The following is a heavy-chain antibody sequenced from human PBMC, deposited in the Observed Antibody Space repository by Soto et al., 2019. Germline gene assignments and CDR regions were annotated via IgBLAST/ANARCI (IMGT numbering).Heavy chain of an antibody. CDR1: GGPISSYY. CDR2: IYYSGST. D-gene: IGHD4-17*01. J-gene: IGHJ6*02. V-gene: IGHV4-59*08. Sequence: QVQLQESGPGLVKPSETLSLTCTVSGGPISSYYWSWIRQPPGKGLEWIGYIYYSGSTNYNPSLKSRITLSVDTSKKQFSLKVTSVTAADTAVYYCARHGTVGYYYVMDVWGQGTTVTVSS. CDR3: ARHGTVGYYYVMDV.